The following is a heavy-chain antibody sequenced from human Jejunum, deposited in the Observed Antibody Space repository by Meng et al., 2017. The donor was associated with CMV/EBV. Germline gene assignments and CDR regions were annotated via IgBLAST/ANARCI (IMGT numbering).Heavy chain of an antibody. CDR3: ARAGGYYDTSGLDY. CDR1: GFTFSSNW. J-gene: IGHJ4*02. Sequence: EVQLVESGGNLVQPGGCVRLSCAASGFTFSSNWMHWVRQAPGKGLVWVSRINGDGSTTNYADSVKGRFTISRDIAKNILYLQMNSLRADDTALYYCARAGGYYDTSGLDYWGQGTLVTVSS. D-gene: IGHD3-22*01. V-gene: IGHV3-74*01. CDR2: INGDGSTT.